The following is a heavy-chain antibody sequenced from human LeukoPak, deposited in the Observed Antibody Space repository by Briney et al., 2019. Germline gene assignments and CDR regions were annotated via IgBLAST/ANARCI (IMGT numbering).Heavy chain of an antibody. V-gene: IGHV3-23*01. CDR3: AKSPLAYCSGGSCYSIGV. CDR1: GFTFSSYA. CDR2: ISGSGGNT. J-gene: IGHJ6*03. D-gene: IGHD2-15*01. Sequence: QPGGSLRLSCAASGFTFSSYAMSWVRQAPGKGLEWISAISGSGGNTYYADSVKGRFTISRDNSKNTLYLQMNSLRAEDTAVYYCAKSPLAYCSGGSCYSIGVWGKGTTVTVSS.